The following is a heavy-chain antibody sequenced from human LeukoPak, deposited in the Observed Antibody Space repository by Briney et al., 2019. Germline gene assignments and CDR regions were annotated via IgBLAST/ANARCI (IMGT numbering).Heavy chain of an antibody. V-gene: IGHV3-30*18. CDR3: AKAFTVTLSAFDI. D-gene: IGHD4-11*01. Sequence: GGSLRLSCAASGFTFSSYGMHWVRQAPGKGLEWVAVISYDGSNKYYADSVKGRFTISRDSSKNTLYLQMNSLRAEDTAVYYCAKAFTVTLSAFDIWGQGTMVTVSS. J-gene: IGHJ3*02. CDR1: GFTFSSYG. CDR2: ISYDGSNK.